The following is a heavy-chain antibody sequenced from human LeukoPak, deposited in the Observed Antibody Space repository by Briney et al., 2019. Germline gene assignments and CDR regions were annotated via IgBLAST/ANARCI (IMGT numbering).Heavy chain of an antibody. V-gene: IGHV3-15*01. CDR1: GFTFSSYS. Sequence: GGSLRLSCAASGFTFSSYSMNWVRQAPGKGLEWVGRIKSKTDGGTTDYAAPVKGRFTISRDDSKNTLYLQMNSLKTEDTAVYYCTTDYGDYGGSFDYWGQGTLVTVSS. D-gene: IGHD4-17*01. J-gene: IGHJ4*02. CDR3: TTDYGDYGGSFDY. CDR2: IKSKTDGGTT.